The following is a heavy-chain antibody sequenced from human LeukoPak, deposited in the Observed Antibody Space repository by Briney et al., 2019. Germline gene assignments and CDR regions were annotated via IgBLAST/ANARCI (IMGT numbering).Heavy chain of an antibody. CDR1: GYTFTGYY. V-gene: IGHV1-2*02. D-gene: IGHD3-22*01. J-gene: IGHJ4*02. CDR3: ARGGRGYFFDY. Sequence: GASVKVSCKASGYTFTGYYIHWVRQAPGQGLEWMGWINPMNGGTNYAQKFQGRVTMTRDTSISTAYMELSRLRYDDTAVYYCARGGRGYFFDYWGQGTLVTVSS. CDR2: INPMNGGT.